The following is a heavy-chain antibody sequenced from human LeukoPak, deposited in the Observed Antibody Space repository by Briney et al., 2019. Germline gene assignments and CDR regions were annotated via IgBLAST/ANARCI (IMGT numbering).Heavy chain of an antibody. CDR2: INHSGST. CDR1: GGSISSYY. J-gene: IGHJ6*03. D-gene: IGHD1-26*01. V-gene: IGHV4-34*01. Sequence: SETLSLTCTVSGGSISSYYWSWIRQPPGKGLEWIGEINHSGSTNYNPSLKSRVTISVDTSKNQFSLKLSSVTAADTAVYYCARPVGGYMDVWGKGTTVTVSS. CDR3: ARPVGGYMDV.